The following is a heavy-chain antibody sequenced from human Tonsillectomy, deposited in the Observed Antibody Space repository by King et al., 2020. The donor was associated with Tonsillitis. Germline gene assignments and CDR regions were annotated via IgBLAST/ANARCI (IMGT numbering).Heavy chain of an antibody. Sequence: VQLVESGGGLVKPGGSLRLSCAASGFTFSDYTMNWVRQAPGKGLEWVSSISSSSSYIYYADSVKGRFTISRDNAKNSLYLQMNSLRAEDTAVYYCARDNLSENYPTEDACDIWGEGTRVRVST. CDR1: GFTFSDYT. V-gene: IGHV3-21*01. D-gene: IGHD1-26*01. CDR3: ARDNLSENYPTEDACDI. CDR2: ISSSSSYI. J-gene: IGHJ3*02.